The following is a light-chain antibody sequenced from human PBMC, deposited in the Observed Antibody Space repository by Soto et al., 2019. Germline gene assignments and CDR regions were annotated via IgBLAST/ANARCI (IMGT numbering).Light chain of an antibody. CDR2: AAS. V-gene: IGKV1-12*01. CDR1: QGISSW. J-gene: IGKJ5*01. Sequence: DIQMTQSPSSVSASVGDRVTITCRASQGISSWLAXYQQKPGKAPKLLIYAASSLQSEFPSSFSSSGSGTYFTLTLSSLQPEDFATYYCQQANSFPITFGQGTARGIK. CDR3: QQANSFPIT.